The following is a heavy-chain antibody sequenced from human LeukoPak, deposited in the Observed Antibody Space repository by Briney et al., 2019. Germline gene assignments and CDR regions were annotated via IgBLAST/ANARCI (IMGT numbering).Heavy chain of an antibody. J-gene: IGHJ4*02. CDR2: IIPIFGTA. CDR1: GGTFSSYA. D-gene: IGHD1-26*01. V-gene: IGHV1-69*05. Sequence: SVKVSCKASGGTFSSYAISWVRQAPGQGLEWMGGIIPIFGTANYAQKFQGRVTITTDESTSTAYMELSSLRSEDTAVYYCARAGELGQLGRSGSYLYWGQGTLVTASS. CDR3: ARAGELGQLGRSGSYLY.